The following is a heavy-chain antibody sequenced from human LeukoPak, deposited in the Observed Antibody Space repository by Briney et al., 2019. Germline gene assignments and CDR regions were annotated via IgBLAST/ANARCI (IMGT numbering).Heavy chain of an antibody. D-gene: IGHD2-21*02. CDR2: IYTSGST. J-gene: IGHJ5*02. Sequence: PSETLSLTCTVSGGSISSYYWSWIRQPAGKGLEWIGRIYTSGSTNYNPSLKSRVTMSVDTSKNQFSLKLSSVTAADTAAYYCARDFCGGDCYSFWFDPWGQGTLVTVSS. CDR3: ARDFCGGDCYSFWFDP. CDR1: GGSISSYY. V-gene: IGHV4-4*07.